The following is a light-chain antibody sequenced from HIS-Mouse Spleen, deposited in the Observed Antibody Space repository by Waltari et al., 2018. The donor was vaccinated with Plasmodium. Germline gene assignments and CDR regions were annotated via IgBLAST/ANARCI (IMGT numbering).Light chain of an antibody. CDR1: QSVSSY. V-gene: IGKV3-11*01. CDR2: DAS. CDR3: QQRSNWLT. Sequence: EIVLTQSPATLSLSPGERATLSCRASQSVSSYLAWYQQKPGQAPRLLIYDASNEATGLPARLSGSGSGTDVTLTISSLGPEDFAVYYCQQRSNWLTFGGGTKVEIK. J-gene: IGKJ4*01.